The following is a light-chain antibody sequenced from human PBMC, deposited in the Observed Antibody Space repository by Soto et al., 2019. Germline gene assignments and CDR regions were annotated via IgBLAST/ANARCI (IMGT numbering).Light chain of an antibody. CDR1: SSNIGSNY. CDR3: AAWDDSLSGLYV. J-gene: IGLJ1*01. Sequence: VLTQPPSASGTPGQRVTISCSGSSSNIGSNYVYWYQQLPGTAPKLLIYRNNQRPSGVPDRFSGSKSGTSASLAISGLRSEDEADYYCAAWDDSLSGLYVFGTGTKVTVL. CDR2: RNN. V-gene: IGLV1-47*01.